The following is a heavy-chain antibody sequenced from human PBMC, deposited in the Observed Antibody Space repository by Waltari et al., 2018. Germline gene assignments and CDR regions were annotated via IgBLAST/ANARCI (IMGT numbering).Heavy chain of an antibody. CDR3: AREGYDFWSGYYKDYFDY. V-gene: IGHV4-4*07. D-gene: IGHD3-3*01. CDR2: IYTSGST. CDR1: GGSISSYY. J-gene: IGHJ4*02. Sequence: QVQLQESGPGLVKPSETLSLTCTVSGGSISSYYWSWIRPPAGKGLEWIGRIYTSGSTNYNPSLKSRVTMSVDTSKNQFSLKLSSVTAADTAVYYCAREGYDFWSGYYKDYFDYWGQGTLVTVSS.